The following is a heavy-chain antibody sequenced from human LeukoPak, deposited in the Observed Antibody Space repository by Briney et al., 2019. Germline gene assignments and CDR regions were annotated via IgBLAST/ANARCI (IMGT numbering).Heavy chain of an antibody. J-gene: IGHJ4*02. CDR2: IYYSGST. CDR1: GGSISSYY. D-gene: IGHD3-10*01. V-gene: IGHV4-59*01. Sequence: PSETLSLTCTVSGGSISSYYWSWIRQPPGKGLEWIGYIYYSGSTNYNPSLKSRVTISVDTSKNQFSLKLSSVTAADTAVYYCARGVPTSFSYFDYWGQGTLVTVSS. CDR3: ARGVPTSFSYFDY.